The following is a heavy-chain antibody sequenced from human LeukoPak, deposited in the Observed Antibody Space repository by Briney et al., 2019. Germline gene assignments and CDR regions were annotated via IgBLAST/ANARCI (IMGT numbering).Heavy chain of an antibody. J-gene: IGHJ4*02. V-gene: IGHV4-59*01. CDR2: IYYSGST. D-gene: IGHD5-18*01. CDR1: GGSISIYY. CDR3: ARGGARGYADY. Sequence: SETLSLTCTVSGGSISIYYWSWIRLPPGGGLEWIGYIYYSGSTNYSPSLKSRVTISVDTSKNQFSLKLSSVTAADTAVYYCARGGARGYADYWGQGTLVTVSS.